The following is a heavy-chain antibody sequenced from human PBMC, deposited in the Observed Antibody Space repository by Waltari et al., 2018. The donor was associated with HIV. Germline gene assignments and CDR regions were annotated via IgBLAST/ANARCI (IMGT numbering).Heavy chain of an antibody. CDR1: GYSISSGYY. CDR2: IYHSGST. D-gene: IGHD6-13*01. J-gene: IGHJ4*02. V-gene: IGHV4-38-2*02. CDR3: ARDLRIAAAGISSWGFDY. Sequence: QVQLQESGPGLVKPSETLSLTCAVSGYSISSGYYWGWIRQPPGRGLEWIGSIYHSGSTYDNPSLKRRVTISVDTSKNQFSLKLSSVTAADTAVYYCARDLRIAAAGISSWGFDYWGQRTLVTVSS.